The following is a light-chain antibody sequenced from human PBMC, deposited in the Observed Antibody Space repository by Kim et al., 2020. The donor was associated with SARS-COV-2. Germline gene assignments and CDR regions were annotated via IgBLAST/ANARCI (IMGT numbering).Light chain of an antibody. CDR2: GKN. V-gene: IGLV3-19*01. Sequence: SSELTQDPAVSVALGQTVRITCQGDSLKNYYATWYQQKPGQAPVVVIYGKNSRPSEIPDRFSGSSSGNTASLTITGAQAEDEADYYCNSRDISGDHVIFG. J-gene: IGLJ2*01. CDR1: SLKNYY. CDR3: NSRDISGDHVI.